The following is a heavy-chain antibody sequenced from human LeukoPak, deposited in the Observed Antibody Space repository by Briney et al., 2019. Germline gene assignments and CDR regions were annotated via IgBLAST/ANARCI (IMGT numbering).Heavy chain of an antibody. J-gene: IGHJ4*02. CDR3: AKAPAVQWLIQED. V-gene: IGHV3-21*04. CDR2: ISSSSSYI. D-gene: IGHD6-19*01. Sequence: GGSLRLSCAASGFTFSSYSMNWVRQAPGKGLEWVSSISSSSSYIYYADSVKGRFTISRDNSKNTLYLQMNSLRAEDTAVYYCAKAPAVQWLIQEDWGQGTLVTVSS. CDR1: GFTFSSYS.